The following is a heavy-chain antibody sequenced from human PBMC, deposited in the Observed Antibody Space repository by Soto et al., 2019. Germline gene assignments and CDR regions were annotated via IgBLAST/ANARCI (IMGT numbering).Heavy chain of an antibody. V-gene: IGHV4-31*03. CDR1: GGSNIRDGYY. D-gene: IGHD2-2*01. Sequence: SETLSLTCTVSGGSNIRDGYYWSWIRQHPGKGLEWIAYISYSGSSYSNPSLKSRVTISADTSKNQFSLRLTSVTAADKAVYFCARATPAGSADFWGQGTLVTVSS. J-gene: IGHJ4*02. CDR2: ISYSGSS. CDR3: ARATPAGSADF.